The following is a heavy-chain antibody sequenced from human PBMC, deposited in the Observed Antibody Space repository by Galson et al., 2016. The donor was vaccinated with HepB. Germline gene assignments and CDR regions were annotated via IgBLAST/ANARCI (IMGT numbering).Heavy chain of an antibody. CDR2: ISGTGYI. V-gene: IGHV3-23*01. J-gene: IGHJ4*02. CDR1: GFTFSSYA. CDR3: AKNGVYYDPLTGHFDY. Sequence: SLRLSCAASGFTFSSYAMNWVRQAPGKGLEWVSSISGTGYIYYADSVQGRFTISRDDSKNTVYLQMNSLRAEDTAVYYCAKNGVYYDPLTGHFDYWGQGTPVTVSS. D-gene: IGHD3-9*01.